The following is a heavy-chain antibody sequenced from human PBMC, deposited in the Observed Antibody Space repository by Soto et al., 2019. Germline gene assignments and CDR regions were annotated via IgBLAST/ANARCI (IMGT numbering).Heavy chain of an antibody. CDR1: GFTFSSYE. J-gene: IGHJ4*02. CDR3: ARRRSYGDYGG. D-gene: IGHD4-17*01. Sequence: GGSLRLSCAASGFTFSSYEMNWVRQAPGKGLEWVSNISSSGSTTSYADSVKGRFTISRDNAKNSLYLQMNSLRAEDAAIYYCARRRSYGDYGGWGQGTLVTVSS. V-gene: IGHV3-48*03. CDR2: ISSSGSTT.